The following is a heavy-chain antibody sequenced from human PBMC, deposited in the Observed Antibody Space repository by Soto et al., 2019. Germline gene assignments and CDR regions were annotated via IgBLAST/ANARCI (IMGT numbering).Heavy chain of an antibody. Sequence: NPVGSLRLSCAASGFTFSNAWMSWVRQAPGKGLEWVGRIKSKTDGGTTDYAAPVKGRFTISRDDSKNTLYLQMNSLKTEDTAVYYCTTGYYYDSSGYVTRDAFDIWGQGTMVTVSS. CDR1: GFTFSNAW. J-gene: IGHJ3*02. CDR3: TTGYYYDSSGYVTRDAFDI. CDR2: IKSKTDGGTT. D-gene: IGHD3-22*01. V-gene: IGHV3-15*01.